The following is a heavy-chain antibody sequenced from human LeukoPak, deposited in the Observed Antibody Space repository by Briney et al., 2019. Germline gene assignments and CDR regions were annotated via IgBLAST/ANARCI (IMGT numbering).Heavy chain of an antibody. CDR1: GFTFSNYW. V-gene: IGHV3-30*03. D-gene: IGHD3-10*01. J-gene: IGHJ4*02. CDR2: ISYDGTKT. Sequence: GGSLRLSCAASGFTFSNYWMTWVRQSPGKGLEWFALISYDGTKTYYAESVKGRFTVSRDNSKNTLFLQMNSLTAEDTAIYYCEREWFGESNWGQGARVTVSS. CDR3: EREWFGESN.